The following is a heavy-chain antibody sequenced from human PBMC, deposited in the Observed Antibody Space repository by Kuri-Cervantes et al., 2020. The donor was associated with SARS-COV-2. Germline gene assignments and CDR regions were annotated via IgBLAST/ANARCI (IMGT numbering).Heavy chain of an antibody. CDR1: GFTFSSYA. CDR2: ISYDGSNK. Sequence: GESLKISCAASGFTFSSYAMHWVRQAPGKGLEWVAVISYDGSNKYYADSVKGRFTFSRDNSKNTLYLQMNSLRAEDTAVYYCARTLGEDIVVVPAATFDYWGQGTLVTVSS. J-gene: IGHJ4*02. V-gene: IGHV3-30-3*01. D-gene: IGHD2-2*01. CDR3: ARTLGEDIVVVPAATFDY.